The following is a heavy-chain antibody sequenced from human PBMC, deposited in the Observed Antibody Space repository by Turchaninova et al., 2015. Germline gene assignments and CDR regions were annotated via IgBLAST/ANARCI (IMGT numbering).Heavy chain of an antibody. Sequence: VQLVEFGGGLVPPGGSLRRLCAVSVCTFSNFWMTWGRQAPGKELEWGAILNQDGIDIKYGESVKGRVTIARDNLKNSVYLQMNSLRAEDTALYYCMTTRRGSSFDYWGQGTLVTVSS. CDR2: LNQDGIDI. D-gene: IGHD4-11*01. V-gene: IGHV3-7*03. J-gene: IGHJ4*02. CDR1: VCTFSNFW. CDR3: MTTRRGSSFDY.